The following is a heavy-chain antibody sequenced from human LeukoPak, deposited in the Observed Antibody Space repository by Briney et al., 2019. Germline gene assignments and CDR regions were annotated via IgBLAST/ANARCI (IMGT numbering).Heavy chain of an antibody. CDR2: ISRDSGSI. J-gene: IGHJ5*02. D-gene: IGHD3-10*01. CDR1: GFTFDDYA. CDR3: CCVGDTYGFDL. V-gene: IGHV3-9*01. Sequence: GRSLRLSCAASGFTFDDYAMHWVRQAPGKGLEWVLGISRDSGSIGYADSVKGRFTIARDNDNNSMYLQMNSLRAEDAALYYCCCVGDTYGFDLWGQGTMVTVSS.